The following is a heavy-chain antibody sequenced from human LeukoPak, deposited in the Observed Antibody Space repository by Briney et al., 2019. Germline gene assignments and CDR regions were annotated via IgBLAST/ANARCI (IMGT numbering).Heavy chain of an antibody. V-gene: IGHV4-59*08. J-gene: IGHJ4*02. Sequence: SETLSLTCTVSGGSISSYYWSWIRQPPGKGLEWIGYIYYSGSTNYNPSLKSRVTISVDTSKNQFSLKLSSVTAADTAVYYCARHSLDYDDYFDYWGQGTLVTVSS. CDR2: IYYSGST. CDR1: GGSISSYY. CDR3: ARHSLDYDDYFDY. D-gene: IGHD4-17*01.